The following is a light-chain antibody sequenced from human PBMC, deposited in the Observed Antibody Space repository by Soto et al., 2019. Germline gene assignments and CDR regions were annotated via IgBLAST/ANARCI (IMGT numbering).Light chain of an antibody. CDR3: QQCYSTPYT. J-gene: IGKJ2*01. CDR1: QSVLFSSNNKNY. V-gene: IGKV4-1*01. Sequence: DIVMTQSPDSLAVSLGERASINCKSSQSVLFSSNNKNYLAWYQQKPGQPPNLLISWASTRDSVVPERFSGSGSGTEFTLTISSLQAEDVAVYYCQQCYSTPYTFGQGTKLEI. CDR2: WAS.